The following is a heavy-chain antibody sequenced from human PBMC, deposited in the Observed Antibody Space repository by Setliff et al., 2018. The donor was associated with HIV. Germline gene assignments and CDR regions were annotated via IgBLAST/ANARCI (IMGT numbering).Heavy chain of an antibody. J-gene: IGHJ6*03. D-gene: IGHD2-21*02. Sequence: PSETLSLTCTVSGGSISSSSYYWGWFRQPPGKGPEWIGSLYYRGTTYYNPSLKSRVTISTGTSNNQFSLTVSSVTAADTAVYYCARGVLITKRVTQRGGYYYYTDGLGKGTTVTGSS. CDR3: ARGVLITKRVTQRGGYYYYTDG. V-gene: IGHV4-39*01. CDR1: GGSISSSSYY. CDR2: LYYRGTT.